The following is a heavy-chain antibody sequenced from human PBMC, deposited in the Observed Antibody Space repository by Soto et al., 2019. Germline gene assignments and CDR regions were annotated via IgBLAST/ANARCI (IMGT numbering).Heavy chain of an antibody. D-gene: IGHD3-22*01. Sequence: QVQLVESGGGVVQPGRSLRLSCAASGFTFSSYGMHWVRQAPGKGLEWVAVIWYDGSNKYYADSVKGRFTISRDNSKNTLYLQMNSLRAEDTAVYYCARENYYDSTEGAFDIWGQGTMVTVSS. V-gene: IGHV3-33*01. CDR2: IWYDGSNK. CDR3: ARENYYDSTEGAFDI. J-gene: IGHJ3*02. CDR1: GFTFSSYG.